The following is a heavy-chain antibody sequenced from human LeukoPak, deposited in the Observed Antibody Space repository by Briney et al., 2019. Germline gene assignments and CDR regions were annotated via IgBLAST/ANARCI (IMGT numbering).Heavy chain of an antibody. V-gene: IGHV3-30*18. CDR1: GFTFSSYG. Sequence: GRSLRLSCAASGFTFSSYGMHWVRQAPGKGLEWVAVISYDGSNKYYADSVKGRFTISRDNSKNPLYLQMNSLRAEDTAVYYCAKGYCSSTSCQIRGDAFDIWGQGTMVTVSS. CDR3: AKGYCSSTSCQIRGDAFDI. CDR2: ISYDGSNK. D-gene: IGHD2-2*01. J-gene: IGHJ3*02.